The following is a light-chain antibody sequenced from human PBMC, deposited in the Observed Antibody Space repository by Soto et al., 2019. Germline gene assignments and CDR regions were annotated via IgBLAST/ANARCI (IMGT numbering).Light chain of an antibody. CDR3: QQYANWPLT. CDR2: KTS. V-gene: IGKV3-15*01. J-gene: IGKJ4*01. Sequence: EVVMTQSPATVSVSPGERTSLSCRASQSVGTNLGWYQQKPGQAPRLLISKTSTRATGVPARFSGSGSGTEFTLTISSLQSEDIAVYYCQQYANWPLTFVGGTKV. CDR1: QSVGTN.